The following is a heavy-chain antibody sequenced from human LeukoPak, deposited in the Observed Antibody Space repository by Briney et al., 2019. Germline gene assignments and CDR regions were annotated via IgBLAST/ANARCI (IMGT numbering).Heavy chain of an antibody. CDR2: IYYSGGT. Sequence: SETLSLTCTVSGGSINYYYWMWIRQPPGKGLEWIGYIYYSGGTHYNPSLKSRVTMLVDTSKNQFSLKLTAVTAADTAVYYCARDLLNEGNHLDYWGQGTLVTVSS. D-gene: IGHD4-23*01. J-gene: IGHJ4*02. CDR1: GGSINYYY. V-gene: IGHV4-59*01. CDR3: ARDLLNEGNHLDY.